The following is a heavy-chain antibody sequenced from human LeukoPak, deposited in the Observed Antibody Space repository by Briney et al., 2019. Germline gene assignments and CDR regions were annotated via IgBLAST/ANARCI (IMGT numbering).Heavy chain of an antibody. CDR2: INPSGGST. V-gene: IGHV1-46*01. J-gene: IGHJ4*02. Sequence: ASVTVSCKASGYTFTSYYMHWVRQAPGQGLEWMGIINPSGGSTSYAQKFQGRVTMTRDTSTSTVYMELSSLRSEDTAVYYCARISNWGFYFDYWGQGTLVTVSS. CDR3: ARISNWGFYFDY. CDR1: GYTFTSYY. D-gene: IGHD7-27*01.